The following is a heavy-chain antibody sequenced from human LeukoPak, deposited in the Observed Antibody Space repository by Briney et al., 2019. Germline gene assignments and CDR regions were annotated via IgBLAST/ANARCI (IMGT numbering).Heavy chain of an antibody. CDR2: IYYSGST. V-gene: IGHV4-59*08. CDR1: GGSISSYY. CDR3: ARAPLDSSGYTKGGHDAFDI. J-gene: IGHJ3*02. D-gene: IGHD3-22*01. Sequence: SETLSLTCTVSGGSISSYYWSWIRQPPGKGLEWIGYIYYSGSTNYNPSLKSRVTISVDTSKNQFSLKLSSVTAADTAVYYCARAPLDSSGYTKGGHDAFDIWGQGTMVTVSS.